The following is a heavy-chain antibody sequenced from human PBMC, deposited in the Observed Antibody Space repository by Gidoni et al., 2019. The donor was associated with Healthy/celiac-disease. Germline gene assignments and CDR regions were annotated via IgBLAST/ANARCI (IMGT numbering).Heavy chain of an antibody. CDR1: GFTFSSYS. CDR3: ARDTYYYDSSGYPRFDI. J-gene: IGHJ3*02. CDR2: ISSSSRYI. Sequence: EVQLVESGGGLVKPGGSLRLSCPPSGFTFSSYSMNWVRQAPGKGLEWVSSISSSSRYIYYADSVKGRFTISRDNAKNSLYLQMNSLRAEDTAVYYCARDTYYYDSSGYPRFDIWGQGTMVTVYS. V-gene: IGHV3-21*01. D-gene: IGHD3-22*01.